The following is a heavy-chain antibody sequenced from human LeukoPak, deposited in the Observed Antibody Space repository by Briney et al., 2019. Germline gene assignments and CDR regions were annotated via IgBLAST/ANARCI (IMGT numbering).Heavy chain of an antibody. CDR1: GGSISSYY. J-gene: IGHJ4*02. Sequence: SETLSLTCTVSGGSISSYYWSWIRQPPGKGLEWIGYIYYIGTTNYNPSLKSRVTMSVDTSKNQFSLKLTSVTAADAAVYFCARAAAVAPFDYWSQGTLVTVSS. V-gene: IGHV4-59*01. D-gene: IGHD6-19*01. CDR2: IYYIGTT. CDR3: ARAAAVAPFDY.